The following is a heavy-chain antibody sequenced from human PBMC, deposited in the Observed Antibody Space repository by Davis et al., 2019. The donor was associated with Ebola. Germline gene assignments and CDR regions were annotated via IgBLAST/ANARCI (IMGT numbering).Heavy chain of an antibody. V-gene: IGHV4-59*05. CDR1: GGSINNYY. Sequence: MPSETLSLTCTVSGGSINNYYWNWIRQSPGRGLEWIGSIYYSGSTYYNPSLKSRVTISVDTSKNQFSLKLSSVTAADTAVYYCARLVFTMVQGEISGQYYYYYYGMDVWGQGTTVTVSS. CDR2: IYYSGST. CDR3: ARLVFTMVQGEISGQYYYYYYGMDV. J-gene: IGHJ6*02. D-gene: IGHD3-10*01.